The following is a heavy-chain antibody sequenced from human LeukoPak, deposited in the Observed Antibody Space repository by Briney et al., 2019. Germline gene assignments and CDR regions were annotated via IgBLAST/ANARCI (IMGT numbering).Heavy chain of an antibody. CDR1: GFTFSNYW. V-gene: IGHV3-7*01. J-gene: IGHJ4*02. Sequence: GGSLRLSCAASGFTFSNYWMTWVRQAPGKGLEWVANIKQDGSEKYYVDSVKGRFTISRDNAKNSLYLQMNSLRAEDTAVYYCARDSSGWYLVYYFDYWGQGTLVTVSS. CDR2: IKQDGSEK. CDR3: ARDSSGWYLVYYFDY. D-gene: IGHD6-19*01.